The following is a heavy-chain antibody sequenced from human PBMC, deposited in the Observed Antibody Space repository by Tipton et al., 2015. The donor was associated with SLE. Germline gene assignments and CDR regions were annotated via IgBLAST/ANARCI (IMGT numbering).Heavy chain of an antibody. D-gene: IGHD3-22*01. J-gene: IGHJ4*02. V-gene: IGHV4-31*03. Sequence: LRLSCTVSGGSISSGGYYWSWIRQHPGKGLEWIGYIYYSGSTHYNPSLKSRVTISVDTSKNQFSLKLSSVTAADTAVYYCARDRVTMIVAFDYWGQGTLVTVSS. CDR3: ARDRVTMIVAFDY. CDR1: GGSISSGGYY. CDR2: IYYSGST.